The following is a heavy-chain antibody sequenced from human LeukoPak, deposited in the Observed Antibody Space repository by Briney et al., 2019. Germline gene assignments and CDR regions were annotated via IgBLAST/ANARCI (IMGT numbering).Heavy chain of an antibody. CDR3: VAVAVRVDY. CDR1: GGSIISSSYY. J-gene: IGHJ4*02. D-gene: IGHD6-19*01. CDR2: IYYSGSP. Sequence: ETLSLTFTVSGGSIISSSYYWGWIRQPPGKGLEWIGSIYYSGSPYYNPSLKSRVTISLDTSKNQFSLKLSSVTAADTAVYYCVAVAVRVDYWGQGTLVTVSS. V-gene: IGHV4-39*01.